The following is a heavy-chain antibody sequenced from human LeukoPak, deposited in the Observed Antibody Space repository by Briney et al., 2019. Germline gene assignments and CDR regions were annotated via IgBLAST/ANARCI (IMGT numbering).Heavy chain of an antibody. CDR3: ARGDNYYGSGIGD. J-gene: IGHJ4*02. CDR2: INHSGST. CDR1: GGSFSGYY. Sequence: PSETLSLTCAVYGGSFSGYYWTWIRQPPRKGLEWIGEINHSGSTNYNPSLKSRVIISVDTSKNQFSLKLSSVTAADTAVHYCARGDNYYGSGIGDWGQGTLVTVSS. V-gene: IGHV4-34*01. D-gene: IGHD3-10*01.